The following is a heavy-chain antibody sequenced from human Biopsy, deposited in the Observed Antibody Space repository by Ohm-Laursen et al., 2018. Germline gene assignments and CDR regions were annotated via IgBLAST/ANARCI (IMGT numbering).Heavy chain of an antibody. J-gene: IGHJ4*02. CDR2: ISHDGRSR. CDR1: GFNFNDYG. D-gene: IGHD3-3*01. V-gene: IGHV3-30*18. CDR3: ANSYYDFWTGYLNFDN. Sequence: SLRLSCAASGFNFNDYGMHWVRQAPGKGLEWVAVISHDGRSRFYVDSVKGRFIISRDNSNNTLYLQMNSLRAEDTAVYYCANSYYDFWTGYLNFDNGGQGTLVTVSS.